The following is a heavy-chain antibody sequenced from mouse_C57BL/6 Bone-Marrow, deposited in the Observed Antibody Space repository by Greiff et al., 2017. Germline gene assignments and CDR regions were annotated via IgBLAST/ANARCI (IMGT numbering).Heavy chain of an antibody. Sequence: EVKLMESGGGLVKPGGSLKLSCAASGFTFSSYAMSWVRQTPEKRLEWVATISDGGSYTYYPDNVKGRFTISRDNAKNNLYLQMSHLKSEDTAMYYCARVFYYGNYVDYWGQGTTLTVSS. D-gene: IGHD2-1*01. J-gene: IGHJ2*01. CDR2: ISDGGSYT. V-gene: IGHV5-4*03. CDR1: GFTFSSYA. CDR3: ARVFYYGNYVDY.